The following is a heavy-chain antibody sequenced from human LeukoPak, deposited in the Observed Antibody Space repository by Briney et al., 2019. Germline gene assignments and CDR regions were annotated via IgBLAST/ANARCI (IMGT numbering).Heavy chain of an antibody. J-gene: IGHJ5*02. CDR3: ATELYDFSSGYYKT. V-gene: IGHV1-24*01. CDR1: GYTLTELS. D-gene: IGHD3-3*01. CDR2: FDPEDGET. Sequence: ASVKVSCKVSGYTLTELSMHWVRQAPGDGLEWMGGFDPEDGETIYAQKFQGRVTMTEDTSTDTAYMQLSSLRSEDTAVYYCATELYDFSSGYYKTWGQGTLVTVSS.